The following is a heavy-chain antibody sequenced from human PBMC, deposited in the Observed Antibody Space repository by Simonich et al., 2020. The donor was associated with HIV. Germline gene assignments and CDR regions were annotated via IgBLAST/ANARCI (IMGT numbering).Heavy chain of an antibody. J-gene: IGHJ6*03. Sequence: QVQLQQWGAGLLKPSETLSLPCAVYGGSFSGYHWSWIRQPPGKGLEGIGDINHSGRPNYTPPLKSRVTLSVDTSKNQFSLKLSSVTAADTAVYYCVRGPVVVLVATPQSYYYMDVWGKGTTVTVSS. CDR1: GGSFSGYH. V-gene: IGHV4-34*01. CDR2: INHSGRP. D-gene: IGHD2-15*01. CDR3: VRGPVVVLVATPQSYYYMDV.